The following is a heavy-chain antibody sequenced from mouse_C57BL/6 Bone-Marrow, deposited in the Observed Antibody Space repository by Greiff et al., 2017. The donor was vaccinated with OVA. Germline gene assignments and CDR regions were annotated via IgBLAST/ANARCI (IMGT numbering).Heavy chain of an antibody. CDR3: AIRDYYGSSYVRYFDV. V-gene: IGHV1-74*01. Sequence: VQLRQPGAELVKPGASVKVSCKASGYTFTSYWMHWVKQRPGQGLEWIGRIHPSDSDTNYNQKFKGKATLTVDKSSSTAYMQLSSLTSEDSAVYYCAIRDYYGSSYVRYFDVWGTGTTVTVSS. CDR1: GYTFTSYW. CDR2: IHPSDSDT. D-gene: IGHD1-1*01. J-gene: IGHJ1*03.